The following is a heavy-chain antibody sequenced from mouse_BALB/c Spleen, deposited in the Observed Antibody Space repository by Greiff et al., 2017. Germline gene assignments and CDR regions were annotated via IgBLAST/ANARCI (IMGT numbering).Heavy chain of an antibody. CDR1: GYTFTSYW. CDR2: IYPSDSYT. CDR3: TRHRYFDY. J-gene: IGHJ2*01. V-gene: IGHV1-69*02. Sequence: VKLQQPGAELVRPGASVKLSCKASGYTFTSYWINWVKQRPGQGLEWIGNIYPSDSYTNYNQKFKDKATLTVDKSSSTAYMQLSSPTSEDSAVYYCTRHRYFDYWGQGTTLTVSS.